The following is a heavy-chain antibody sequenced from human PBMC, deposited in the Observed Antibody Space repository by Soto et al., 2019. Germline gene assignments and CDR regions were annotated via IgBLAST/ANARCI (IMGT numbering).Heavy chain of an antibody. J-gene: IGHJ4*02. Sequence: GGSLRLSCAASGFTFSSYSMNWVRQAPGKGLEWVSSISSSSSYIYYADSVKGRFTISRDNAKNSLYLQMNSLRAEDTAVYYCERIWNRGGYFDYWGQGTLVTVSS. CDR3: ERIWNRGGYFDY. CDR1: GFTFSSYS. CDR2: ISSSSSYI. V-gene: IGHV3-21*01. D-gene: IGHD1-1*01.